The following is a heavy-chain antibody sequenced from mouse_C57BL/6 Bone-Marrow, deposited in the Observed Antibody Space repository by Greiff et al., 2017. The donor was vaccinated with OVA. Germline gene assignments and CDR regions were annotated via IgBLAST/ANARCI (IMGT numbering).Heavy chain of an antibody. CDR1: GYTFTSYW. D-gene: IGHD2-1*01. Sequence: QVQLQQPGAELVRPGSSVKLSCKASGYTFTSYWMHWVKQRPIQGLEWIGNIDPSDSETHYTQKFKDKATLTVDKSSSTAYMQLSSLTSEDSAVYYCARLYYGNYYFDYWGQGTTLTVSS. V-gene: IGHV1-52*01. CDR2: IDPSDSET. CDR3: ARLYYGNYYFDY. J-gene: IGHJ2*01.